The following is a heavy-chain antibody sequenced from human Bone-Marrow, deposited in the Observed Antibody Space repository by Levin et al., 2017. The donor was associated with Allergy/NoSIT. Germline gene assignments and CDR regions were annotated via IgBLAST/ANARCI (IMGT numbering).Heavy chain of an antibody. V-gene: IGHV3-74*01. CDR3: ARGERASGSYYNY. Sequence: GGSLRLSCAASGFTFSSYWMHWVRQAPGKGLVWVSRINSDESSTSYADSVKGRFTISRDNAKNTLYLQMNSLRAEDTAVYYCARGERASGSYYNYWGQGTLVTVSS. D-gene: IGHD3-10*01. J-gene: IGHJ4*02. CDR1: GFTFSSYW. CDR2: INSDESST.